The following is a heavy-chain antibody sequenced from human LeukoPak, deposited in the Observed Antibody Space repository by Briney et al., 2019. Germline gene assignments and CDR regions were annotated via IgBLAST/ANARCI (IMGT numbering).Heavy chain of an antibody. V-gene: IGHV3-23*01. CDR2: ISASGGST. CDR1: GFTFSNYA. Sequence: GGSLRLSCAGSGFTFSNYAMTWVRQAPGKGLDWVSGISASGGSTYYADSVRGRFTISRDNSKNTLYLQMNSLRAEDTAIYYCAKSRGIYDNSGWRTFDYWGQGTLVTVSS. CDR3: AKSRGIYDNSGWRTFDY. D-gene: IGHD6-19*01. J-gene: IGHJ4*02.